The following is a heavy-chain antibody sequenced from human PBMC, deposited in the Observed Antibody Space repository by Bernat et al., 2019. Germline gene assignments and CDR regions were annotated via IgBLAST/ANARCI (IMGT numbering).Heavy chain of an antibody. D-gene: IGHD3-16*02. V-gene: IGHV3-23*01. J-gene: IGHJ4*02. Sequence: EVQLLESGGDLVQPGGSLRLSCAASGFSFSTFSMNWVRQAPGKGLEWVSSILPGGHPYSADSVTGRFTISRDNAQNTLFLQMDSLRAEDTALYYCAKVAKPDNRWDIDYWGPGTLVTVSS. CDR1: GFSFSTFS. CDR3: AKVAKPDNRWDIDY. CDR2: ILPGGHP.